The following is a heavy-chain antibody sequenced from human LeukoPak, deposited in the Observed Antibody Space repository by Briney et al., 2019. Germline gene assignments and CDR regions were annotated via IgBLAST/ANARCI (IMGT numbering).Heavy chain of an antibody. D-gene: IGHD1-26*01. CDR3: ARDIRWELKLLDY. J-gene: IGHJ4*02. V-gene: IGHV3-7*01. CDR1: GFTFSSYE. CDR2: IKQDGSEK. Sequence: PGGSLRLSCAASGFTFSSYEMNWVRQAPGKGLEWVANIKQDGSEKYYVDSVKGRFTISRDNAKNSLYLQMNSLRAEDTAVYYCARDIRWELKLLDYWGQGTLVTVSS.